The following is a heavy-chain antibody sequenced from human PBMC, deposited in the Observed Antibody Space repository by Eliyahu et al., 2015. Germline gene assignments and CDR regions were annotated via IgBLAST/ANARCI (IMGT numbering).Heavy chain of an antibody. CDR2: ISYDGSNK. Sequence: VQEWVAVISYDGSNKYYADSVKGRFTISRDNSKNTLYLQMNSLRAEDTAVYYCAKVPMTTFADLGYYYGMDVWGQGTTVTVSS. D-gene: IGHD4-11*01. V-gene: IGHV3-30*18. J-gene: IGHJ6*02. CDR3: AKVPMTTFADLGYYYGMDV.